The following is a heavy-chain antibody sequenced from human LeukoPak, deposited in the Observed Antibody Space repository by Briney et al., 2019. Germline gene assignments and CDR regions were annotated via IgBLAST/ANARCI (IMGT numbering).Heavy chain of an antibody. Sequence: ASVKVSCKASGYTFTSYDINWVRQATGQGLEWMGWMNPNSGNTGYAQKFQGRVTITRNTSISTVYMELSSLRSEDTAVYYCARGSSSSWYVSDYWGQGTLVTVSS. CDR2: MNPNSGNT. J-gene: IGHJ4*02. D-gene: IGHD6-13*01. V-gene: IGHV1-8*03. CDR1: GYTFTSYD. CDR3: ARGSSSSWYVSDY.